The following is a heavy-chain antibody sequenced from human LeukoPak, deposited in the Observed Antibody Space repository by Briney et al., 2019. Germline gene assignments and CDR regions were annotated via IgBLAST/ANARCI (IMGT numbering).Heavy chain of an antibody. CDR2: IIPIFGTA. CDR3: ARDRGGYYYDSSGYWPRWYYFDY. Sequence: SVKVSCKASGSTFSSYAISWVRQAPGQGLEWMGGIIPIFGTANYAQKFQGRVTITADESTSTAYMELSSLRSEDTAVYYCARDRGGYYYDSSGYWPRWYYFDYWGRGTLVTVSS. CDR1: GSTFSSYA. J-gene: IGHJ4*02. V-gene: IGHV1-69*13. D-gene: IGHD3-22*01.